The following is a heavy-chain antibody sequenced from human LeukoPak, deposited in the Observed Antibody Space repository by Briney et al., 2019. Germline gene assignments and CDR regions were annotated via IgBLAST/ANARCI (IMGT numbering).Heavy chain of an antibody. V-gene: IGHV3-74*01. Sequence: PGGSRRLSCAASGFTFSSYWMHWLRQAPGKGLVWISRINSDGISTSYADSVKGRFTISRDNAKNTLYLQMNSLRADDTAVYYCAKGGATVIDYWGQGTLVTVSP. CDR3: AKGGATVIDY. J-gene: IGHJ4*02. CDR1: GFTFSSYW. CDR2: INSDGIST. D-gene: IGHD4-17*01.